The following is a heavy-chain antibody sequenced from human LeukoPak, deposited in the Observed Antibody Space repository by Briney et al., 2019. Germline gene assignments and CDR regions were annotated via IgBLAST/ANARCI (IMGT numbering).Heavy chain of an antibody. J-gene: IGHJ3*02. D-gene: IGHD2-21*02. CDR1: GGSISSYY. CDR3: ARCCGGDCYSFDI. V-gene: IGHV4-59*08. CDR2: IYYSGST. Sequence: SETLSLTCTVSGGSISSYYWSWIRQPPGKGLEWIGYIYYSGSTNYNPSLKSRVTISVDTSKNQFSLKLSSVTAADTAVYYCARCCGGDCYSFDIWGQGTMVTVSS.